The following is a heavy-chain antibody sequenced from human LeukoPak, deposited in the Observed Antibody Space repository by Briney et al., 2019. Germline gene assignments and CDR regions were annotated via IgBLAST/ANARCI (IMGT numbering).Heavy chain of an antibody. V-gene: IGHV3-23*01. CDR2: ISGSGGST. CDR1: GFTFSSNA. J-gene: IGHJ4*02. Sequence: GGSLRLSCAASGFTFSSNAMSWVRQAPGEGLDWVSGISGSGGSTYYADSVKGRFTISRDNSKNTLYLQMNSLRAEDTAVYYCTKGYNSAWLPLDYWGQGTLVTVSS. D-gene: IGHD6-19*01. CDR3: TKGYNSAWLPLDY.